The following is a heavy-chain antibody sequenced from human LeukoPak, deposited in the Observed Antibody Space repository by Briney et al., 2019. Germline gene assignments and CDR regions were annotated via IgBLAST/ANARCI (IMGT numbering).Heavy chain of an antibody. D-gene: IGHD6-19*01. Sequence: GGSLRLSCAASGFTFSSYGMHWVRQAPGKGLEWVAFIRYDGSNKYYADSVKGRFAISRDNSKSTLFLQMNSLTAEDTAVYYCAKSVGWVKYYFDYWGQGTLVSVSS. CDR1: GFTFSSYG. J-gene: IGHJ4*02. V-gene: IGHV3-30*02. CDR3: AKSVGWVKYYFDY. CDR2: IRYDGSNK.